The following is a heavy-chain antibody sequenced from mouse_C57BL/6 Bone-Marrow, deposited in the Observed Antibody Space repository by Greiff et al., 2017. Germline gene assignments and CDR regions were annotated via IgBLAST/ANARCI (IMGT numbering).Heavy chain of an antibody. Sequence: VQLQQSGPVLVKPGASVKMSCKASGYTFTDYYMNWVKQSHGKSLEWIGVINPYNGGTSYNQKFKGKATLTVDKSSSTAYMELNSLTSEYSAVYYCASEFGYYYGSSYVDYWDRGTALTVSS. V-gene: IGHV1-19*01. CDR1: GYTFTDYY. CDR3: ASEFGYYYGSSYVDY. J-gene: IGHJ2*01. D-gene: IGHD1-1*01. CDR2: INPYNGGT.